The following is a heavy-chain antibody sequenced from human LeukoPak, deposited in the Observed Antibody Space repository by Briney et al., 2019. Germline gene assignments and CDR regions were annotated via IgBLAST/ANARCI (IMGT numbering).Heavy chain of an antibody. J-gene: IGHJ4*02. CDR3: ASLPWLVRWVYY. CDR2: ISSSSSYI. D-gene: IGHD6-19*01. V-gene: IGHV3-21*01. CDR1: GFTFSTYS. Sequence: KTGGSLRLSCVASGFTFSTYSMNWVRQAPGKGLEWVSSISSSSSYIFYADSVKGRFTISRDNAKNSLYLQMTSLRAEDTAVYYCASLPWLVRWVYYWGQGTLVTVSS.